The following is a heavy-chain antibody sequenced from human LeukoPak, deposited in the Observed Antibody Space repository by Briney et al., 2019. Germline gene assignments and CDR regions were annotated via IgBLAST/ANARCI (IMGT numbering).Heavy chain of an antibody. CDR3: ARVEGGYSSSWYNWFDP. J-gene: IGHJ5*02. D-gene: IGHD6-13*01. CDR1: KFTFSNVW. CDR2: IKSKTDGGTT. V-gene: IGHV3-15*05. Sequence: PGGSLRLSCAASKFTFSNVWMSWVRQAPGKGLEWVGRIKSKTDGGTTDYAAPVKDRFTISRDDSKNTLYLQMNSLRAEDTAVYYCARVEGGYSSSWYNWFDPWGQGTLVTVSS.